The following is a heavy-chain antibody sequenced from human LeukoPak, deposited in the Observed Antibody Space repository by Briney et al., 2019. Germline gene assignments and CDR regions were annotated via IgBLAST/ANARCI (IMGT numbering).Heavy chain of an antibody. J-gene: IGHJ3*02. Sequence: SETLSLTCTVSSGSISSYYWSWIRQPAGKGLEWIGRIYTSGSTNYNPSLKSRVTMSVDTSKNQFSLKLSSVTAADTAVYYCARVGDDPPPHAFDIWGQGTMVTVSS. D-gene: IGHD3-10*01. CDR2: IYTSGST. V-gene: IGHV4-4*07. CDR3: ARVGDDPPPHAFDI. CDR1: SGSISSYY.